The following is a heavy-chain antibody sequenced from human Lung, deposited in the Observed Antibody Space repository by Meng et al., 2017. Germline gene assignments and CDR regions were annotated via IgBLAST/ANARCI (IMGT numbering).Heavy chain of an antibody. V-gene: IGHV4-34*01. D-gene: IGHD4-11*01. Sequence: QGQIQQWGAGLLKPSETLSITCVVSGGSFSDYYWSWIRQPPGKGLEWIGEINHSGSTNYNPSLESRATISVDTSQNNLSLKLSSVTAADSAVYYCARGPTTMAHDFDYWGQGTLVTVSS. CDR2: INHSGST. CDR3: ARGPTTMAHDFDY. J-gene: IGHJ4*02. CDR1: GGSFSDYY.